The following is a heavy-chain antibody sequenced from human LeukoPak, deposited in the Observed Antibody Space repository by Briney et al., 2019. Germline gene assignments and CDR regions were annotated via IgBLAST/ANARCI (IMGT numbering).Heavy chain of an antibody. J-gene: IGHJ5*02. CDR1: GYSFTNYA. D-gene: IGHD3-10*01. V-gene: IGHV1-46*01. CDR3: ARRPGEGWFDP. CDR2: INPSGGST. Sequence: ASVKVSCKASGYSFTNYAMNWVRQAPGQGLEWMGIINPSGGSTSYAQKFQGRVTMTRDTSTSTVYMELSSLRAEDTAVYYCARRPGEGWFDPWGQGTLVTVSS.